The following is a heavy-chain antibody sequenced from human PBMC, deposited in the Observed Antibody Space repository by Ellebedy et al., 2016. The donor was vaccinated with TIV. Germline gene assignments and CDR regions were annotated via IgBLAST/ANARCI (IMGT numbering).Heavy chain of an antibody. CDR3: AKSKTTYIVGADPFES. Sequence: GESLKISCATSGFTFSSYGMHWVRQAPGKGLEWVAIIWYDGSNEYYTDSVKGRFTISRDNSKNTLYLQMNSLRAEDTAVYYCAKSKTTYIVGADPFESWGQGTLVTVSS. CDR1: GFTFSSYG. CDR2: IWYDGSNE. V-gene: IGHV3-33*06. J-gene: IGHJ4*02. D-gene: IGHD1-26*01.